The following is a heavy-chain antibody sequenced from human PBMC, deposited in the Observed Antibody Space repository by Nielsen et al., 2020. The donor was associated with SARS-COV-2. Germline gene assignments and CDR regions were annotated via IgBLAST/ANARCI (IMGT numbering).Heavy chain of an antibody. CDR1: GGSFSEYY. D-gene: IGHD4-11*01. CDR3: SRTIWPNLDYRAYDY. Sequence: SETLSLTCGVYGGSFSEYYWTWIRQAPGKGLEWIGEIYPSGSTNYNPSLKSRVTISVDTSKMQFSLELRSGTAADTAVYYCSRTIWPNLDYRAYDYWGQGALVTVSS. J-gene: IGHJ4*02. CDR2: IYPSGST. V-gene: IGHV4-34*01.